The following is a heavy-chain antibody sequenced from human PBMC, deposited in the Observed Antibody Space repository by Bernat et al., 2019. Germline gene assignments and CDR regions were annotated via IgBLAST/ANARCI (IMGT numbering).Heavy chain of an antibody. CDR1: GGSISSYY. D-gene: IGHD6-19*01. V-gene: IGHV4-59*01. CDR2: IYYSGSP. CDR3: ARDLRQAGTDAFDI. J-gene: IGHJ3*02. Sequence: QVQLQESGPGLVKPSETLSLTCTVSGGSISSYYWSWIRQPPGKGLEWIGYIYYSGSPNYNPSLQSRVTISVDTSKNQFSLKLSSVTAADTAVYYCARDLRQAGTDAFDIWGQGTMVTVSS.